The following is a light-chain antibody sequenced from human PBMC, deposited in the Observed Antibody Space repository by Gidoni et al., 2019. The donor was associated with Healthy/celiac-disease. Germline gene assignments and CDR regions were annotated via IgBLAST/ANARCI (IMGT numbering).Light chain of an antibody. Sequence: PSLSPGERATLACRASQSVSSIYLAWYQQKPGQAPLLLIYGASSRATGIPDRFRGSGSGTDFTLTISRLEPEDFAVYYCQQYGSSRTFGQGTKVEIK. V-gene: IGKV3-20*01. CDR1: QSVSSIY. J-gene: IGKJ1*01. CDR3: QQYGSSRT. CDR2: GAS.